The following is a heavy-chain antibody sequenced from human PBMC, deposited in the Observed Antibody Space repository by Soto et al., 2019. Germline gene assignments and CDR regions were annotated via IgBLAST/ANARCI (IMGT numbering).Heavy chain of an antibody. CDR1: GGSIKYYY. Sequence: SETLSPTLPVPGGSIKYYYWPWIRQPPGKGLEVIGYIYSSGVTNYNPSLKSRVTISVDTSKNQFSLRLTSVTAVDTAVYYCARCLKYSSPDYWGQGTLVTVSS. J-gene: IGHJ4*02. CDR2: IYSSGVT. CDR3: ARCLKYSSPDY. V-gene: IGHV4-59*01. D-gene: IGHD6-13*01.